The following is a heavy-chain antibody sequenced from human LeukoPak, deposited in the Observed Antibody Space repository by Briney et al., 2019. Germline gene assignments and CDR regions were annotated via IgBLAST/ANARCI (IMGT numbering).Heavy chain of an antibody. CDR1: GGTFSSYA. Sequence: GASVKVSCKASGGTFSSYAISWVRQAPGQGLEWMGGIIPIFGTANYAQKFQGRVTITADESTSTAYMELSSLRSEDTAVYYCARGGGGIVGATVYFDYWGKGTLVTVSS. V-gene: IGHV1-69*01. D-gene: IGHD1-26*01. CDR2: IIPIFGTA. J-gene: IGHJ4*02. CDR3: ARGGGGIVGATVYFDY.